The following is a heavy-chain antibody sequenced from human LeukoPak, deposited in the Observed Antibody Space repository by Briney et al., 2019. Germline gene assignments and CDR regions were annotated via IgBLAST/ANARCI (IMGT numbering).Heavy chain of an antibody. Sequence: GRSLKLSCAASGFTFVTYGMHWVRQAPGKGLEWVAVTSNDGRNVHYADSVKGRFTVSRDNSKNTLYLQMDSLRAEDTAVYYCAKGDYQIPYFFDYWGQGTLVTVSS. D-gene: IGHD2-2*01. CDR2: TSNDGRNV. CDR3: AKGDYQIPYFFDY. J-gene: IGHJ4*02. CDR1: GFTFVTYG. V-gene: IGHV3-30*18.